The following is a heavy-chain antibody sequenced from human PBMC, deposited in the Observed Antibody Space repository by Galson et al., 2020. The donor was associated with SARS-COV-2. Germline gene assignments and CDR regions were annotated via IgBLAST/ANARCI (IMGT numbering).Heavy chain of an antibody. V-gene: IGHV4-31*03. D-gene: IGHD3-22*01. CDR3: AVSYYYDSSGYYYQYYFDY. CDR2: IYYSGST. CDR1: GGSISSGGYY. Sequence: ASETLSLTCTVSGGSISSGGYYWSWIRQHPGKGLEWFGYIYYSGSTYYNPSLKSRVTISVDTSKNQFSLKLSSVTAADTAVYYCAVSYYYDSSGYYYQYYFDYWGQGTLVTVSS. J-gene: IGHJ4*02.